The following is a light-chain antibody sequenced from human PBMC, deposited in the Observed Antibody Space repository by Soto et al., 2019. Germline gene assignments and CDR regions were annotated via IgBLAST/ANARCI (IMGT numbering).Light chain of an antibody. CDR3: CSYAGSTPYVV. CDR2: EDT. J-gene: IGLJ2*01. Sequence: QSALTQPASVSGSPGQSITISCTGTSSDVGGYNLVSWYQQHPGKAPKLMIFEDTKRPSGVSNRFSGSKSGNTASLTISGLQAQDEADYYCCSYAGSTPYVVFGGGTKLTVL. V-gene: IGLV2-23*01. CDR1: SSDVGGYNL.